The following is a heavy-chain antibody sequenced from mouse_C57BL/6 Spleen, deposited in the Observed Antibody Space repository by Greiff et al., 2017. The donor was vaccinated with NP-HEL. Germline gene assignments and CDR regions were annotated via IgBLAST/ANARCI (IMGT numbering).Heavy chain of an antibody. Sequence: EVQLQQSGPELVKPGASVKISCKASGYTFTDYYMNWVKQSHGKSLEWIGDINPNNGGTSYNQKFKGKATLTVDKSSSTAYMELRSLTSEDSAVYYCARSLDYYGRGLDYWGQGTTLTVSS. CDR3: ARSLDYYGRGLDY. CDR1: GYTFTDYY. D-gene: IGHD1-1*01. CDR2: INPNNGGT. V-gene: IGHV1-26*01. J-gene: IGHJ2*01.